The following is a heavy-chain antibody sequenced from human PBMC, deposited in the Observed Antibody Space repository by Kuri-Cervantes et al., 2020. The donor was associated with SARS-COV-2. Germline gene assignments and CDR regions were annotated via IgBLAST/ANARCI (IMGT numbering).Heavy chain of an antibody. Sequence: SETLSLTCTVTGDSVNSINYYWTWIRQPPGKGLEWIGYIYYNGDTNYNPSLKSRVTISIDTSKNQLYLKLTSVTAADTAVYYCARDRRRYRANDAPYDFWGQGTLVTVSS. J-gene: IGHJ4*02. CDR3: ARDRRRYRANDAPYDF. CDR2: IYYNGDT. V-gene: IGHV4-61*01. D-gene: IGHD1-26*01. CDR1: GDSVNSINYY.